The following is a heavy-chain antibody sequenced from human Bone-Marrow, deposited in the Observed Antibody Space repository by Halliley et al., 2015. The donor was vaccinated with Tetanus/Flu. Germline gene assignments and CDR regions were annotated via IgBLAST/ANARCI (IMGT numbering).Heavy chain of an antibody. Sequence: GLVWVSGIDWSSSITGFAYSVKGRFTFSRDKAKNALYLQMSGLRAEDTALYYFARGEGSFDLWGQGTLVTVSS. J-gene: IGHJ4*02. V-gene: IGHV3-20*03. CDR3: ARGEGSFDL. D-gene: IGHD2-21*01. CDR2: IDWSSSIT.